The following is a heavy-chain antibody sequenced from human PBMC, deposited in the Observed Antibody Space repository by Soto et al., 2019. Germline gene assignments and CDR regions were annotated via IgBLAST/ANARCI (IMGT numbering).Heavy chain of an antibody. CDR2: IYHSGST. D-gene: IGHD3-16*01. CDR3: ARGGGGYYYYGMDV. CDR1: GGSISSGGYS. J-gene: IGHJ6*02. Sequence: SETLSLTCAVSGGSISSGGYSWSWIRQPPGKGLEWIGYIYHSGSTYYNPSLKSRVTISVDWSKNQFSLKLSSVTAADTAVYYCARGGGGYYYYGMDVWGQGTTVTVSS. V-gene: IGHV4-30-2*01.